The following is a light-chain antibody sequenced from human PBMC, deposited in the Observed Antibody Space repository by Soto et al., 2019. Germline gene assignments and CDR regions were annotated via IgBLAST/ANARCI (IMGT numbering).Light chain of an antibody. V-gene: IGLV2-23*01. CDR3: SSHAGSGTLV. J-gene: IGLJ3*02. Sequence: QSVLTQPASVSGSPGQSISISCTGTSSDVGKYKFVSWYQQHPGEAPKLMIYDATNRPSGVSNRFSGSKSGITASLTISGLQAEDEAHYYCSSHAGSGTLVFGGGTKVTVL. CDR2: DAT. CDR1: SSDVGKYKF.